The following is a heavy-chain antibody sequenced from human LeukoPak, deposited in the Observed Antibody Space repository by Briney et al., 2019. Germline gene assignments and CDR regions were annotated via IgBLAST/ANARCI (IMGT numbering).Heavy chain of an antibody. CDR1: GGSISSSSYY. D-gene: IGHD3-16*02. CDR2: IYYSGST. V-gene: IGHV4-39*01. CDR3: ARGSERDYVWGSYRYYFEY. Sequence: KPSETLSLTCTVSGGSISSSSYYWGWIRQPPGKGLEWIGSIYYSGSTYYNPSLKSRVTISVDTSKNQFSPKLSSVTAAGTAVYYCARGSERDYVWGSYRYYFEYWGQGTLVAVSS. J-gene: IGHJ4*02.